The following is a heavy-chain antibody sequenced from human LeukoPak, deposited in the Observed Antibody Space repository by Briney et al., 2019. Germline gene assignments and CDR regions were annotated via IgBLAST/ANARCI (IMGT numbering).Heavy chain of an antibody. D-gene: IGHD3-3*01. CDR2: ISGSGGST. CDR3: ASLVLEWLFSPSDY. V-gene: IGHV3-23*01. Sequence: GGSLRLSCAASGFTFSSYAMSWVRQAPGKELEWVSAISGSGGSTYYADSVKGRFTISRDNSKNTLYLQMNSLRAEDTAVYYCASLVLEWLFSPSDYWGQGTLVTVSS. CDR1: GFTFSSYA. J-gene: IGHJ4*02.